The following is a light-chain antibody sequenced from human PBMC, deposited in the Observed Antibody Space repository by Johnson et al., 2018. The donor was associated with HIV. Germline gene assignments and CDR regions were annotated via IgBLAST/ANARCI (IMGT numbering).Light chain of an antibody. CDR2: DND. CDR1: TSNIGDHS. J-gene: IGLJ1*01. Sequence: QAVLTQPPSVSAAPGRWVTVSCSGTTSNIGDHSVSWFQHLPGAAPKLLIYDNDRRPSGVPDRFSGSKSAASATLDITGLQSGDEGDYYCATWDATLRSNVFRPGTKVTVL. CDR3: ATWDATLRSNV. V-gene: IGLV1-51*02.